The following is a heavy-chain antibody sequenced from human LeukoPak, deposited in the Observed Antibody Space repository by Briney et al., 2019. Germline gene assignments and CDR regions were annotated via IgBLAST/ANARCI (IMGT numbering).Heavy chain of an antibody. CDR3: ARGAVALTGTTALHSYYGMDV. J-gene: IGHJ6*02. CDR2: ISAYNGNT. Sequence: ASVKVSCKASGYTFTSYGISWVRQAPGQGLEGMGWISAYNGNTNYAQKLQGRVTMTTDTSTSTAYMELRSLSSDDTAVYYCARGAVALTGTTALHSYYGMDVWGQGTTVTVSS. D-gene: IGHD1-7*01. CDR1: GYTFTSYG. V-gene: IGHV1-18*01.